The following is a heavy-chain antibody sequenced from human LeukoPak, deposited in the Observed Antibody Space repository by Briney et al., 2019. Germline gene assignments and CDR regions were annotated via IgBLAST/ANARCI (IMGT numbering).Heavy chain of an antibody. V-gene: IGHV1-18*01. J-gene: IGHJ4*02. CDR3: ARDSSDYYDSSGYYYY. CDR1: GYTFTRYG. D-gene: IGHD3-22*01. Sequence: ASVKVSCKASGYTFTRYGISWVRQAPGQGLEWMGWISAYNGNTNYAQKLQGRVTMTTDTSTSTAYMELRSLRSDDTAVYYCARDSSDYYDSSGYYYYWGQGTLVTVSS. CDR2: ISAYNGNT.